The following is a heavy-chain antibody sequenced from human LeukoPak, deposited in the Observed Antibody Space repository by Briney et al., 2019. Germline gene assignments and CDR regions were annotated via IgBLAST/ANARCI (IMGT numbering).Heavy chain of an antibody. CDR3: ARGGYLDAFNL. J-gene: IGHJ3*01. CDR2: INSDGSST. D-gene: IGHD2-15*01. CDR1: GFTFSTYW. V-gene: IGHV3-74*01. Sequence: GGSLRLSCAASGFTFSTYWMHWVRQAPGKGLVWVSRINSDGSSTNYADSVKGRFTISTDNAKNTLYLLMNSLSAEDTAIYYCARGGYLDAFNLWGQGTRVTVSS.